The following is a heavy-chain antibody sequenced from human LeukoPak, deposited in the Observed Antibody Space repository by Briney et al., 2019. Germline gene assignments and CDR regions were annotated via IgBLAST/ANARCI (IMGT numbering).Heavy chain of an antibody. Sequence: GGSLRLSCAASGFTFSNAWMSWVRQAPGKGLEWVGFIRSKAFGGTTEYAASVKGRFTISRDDSKSIAYLQMNSLKIEDTAVYYCTRDGSRYWGQGTLVTVSS. D-gene: IGHD6-25*01. V-gene: IGHV3-49*04. J-gene: IGHJ4*02. CDR1: GFTFSNAW. CDR2: IRSKAFGGTT. CDR3: TRDGSRY.